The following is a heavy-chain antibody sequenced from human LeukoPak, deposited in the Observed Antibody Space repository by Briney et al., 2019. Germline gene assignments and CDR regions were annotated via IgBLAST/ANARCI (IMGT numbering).Heavy chain of an antibody. Sequence: PGGSLRLSCVASGFTFSSYEMNWVRQAPGKGLEWVSYITTNGSTMYYADSVKGRFTISRDNAENSLYLQMNSLRAEDTAVYYCAKSIRGAYSSHWGQGTLVTVSS. D-gene: IGHD3-10*01. CDR1: GFTFSSYE. V-gene: IGHV3-48*03. CDR3: AKSIRGAYSSH. CDR2: ITTNGSTM. J-gene: IGHJ4*02.